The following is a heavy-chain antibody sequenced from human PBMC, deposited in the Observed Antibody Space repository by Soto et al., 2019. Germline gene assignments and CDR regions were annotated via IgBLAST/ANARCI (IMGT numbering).Heavy chain of an antibody. Sequence: QVQLVESGGGLVKPGGSLRLSCAASGFTFSDYYMSWIRQAPGKGLEWVSYISSGSTIYYADSVKGRFTISRDNAKNSLYLQMNSLRAEDTAVYYCARSVVVPAAPLDYWGQGTLVTVSS. CDR1: GFTFSDYY. V-gene: IGHV3-11*01. D-gene: IGHD2-2*01. CDR3: ARSVVVPAAPLDY. J-gene: IGHJ4*02. CDR2: ISSGSTI.